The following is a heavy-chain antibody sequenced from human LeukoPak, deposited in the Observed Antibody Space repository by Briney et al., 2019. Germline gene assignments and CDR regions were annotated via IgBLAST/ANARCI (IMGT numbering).Heavy chain of an antibody. V-gene: IGHV1-18*01. CDR2: ISAYNGNT. CDR3: ARQQLVPPRTNYYYYGMDV. D-gene: IGHD6-13*01. J-gene: IGHJ6*02. CDR1: GYTFTSYG. Sequence: VASVKVSCKASGYTFTSYGISWVRQAPGQGLEWMGWISAYNGNTNYAQKLQGRVTMTTDTSTSTAYMDLRSLRSDDTAVYYCARQQLVPPRTNYYYYGMDVWGQGNTVTVSS.